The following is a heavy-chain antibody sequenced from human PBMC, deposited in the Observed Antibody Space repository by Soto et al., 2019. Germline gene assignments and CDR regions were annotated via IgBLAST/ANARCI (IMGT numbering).Heavy chain of an antibody. CDR2: MFYGGST. CDR1: GGSISSSSYH. V-gene: IGHV4-39*01. Sequence: QLQLQESGPGLVKPSETLSLTCTVSGGSISSSSYHWGWIRQPPGKGLEWIGSMFYGGSTYYNPSLNSRVTISVDTSKSQFSLKLSSVTAADTAVYYCARTLYVDIVATGFWGQGTLVTVSS. D-gene: IGHD5-12*01. CDR3: ARTLYVDIVATGF. J-gene: IGHJ4*02.